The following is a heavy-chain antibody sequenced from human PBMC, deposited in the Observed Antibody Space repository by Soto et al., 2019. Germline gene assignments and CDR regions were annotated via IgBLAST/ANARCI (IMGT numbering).Heavy chain of an antibody. CDR3: ARVGVHYYYYYGMDV. Sequence: QVQLVESGGGVVQPGRSLRLSCAASGFTFSSSAMHWVRPAPGKGLEWVAVISYDGSNKYYADSVKGRFTISRDNSKNTLYLQMNSLRAEDTAVYYCARVGVHYYYYYGMDVWGQGTTVTVSS. CDR1: GFTFSSSA. CDR2: ISYDGSNK. V-gene: IGHV3-30-3*01. J-gene: IGHJ6*02.